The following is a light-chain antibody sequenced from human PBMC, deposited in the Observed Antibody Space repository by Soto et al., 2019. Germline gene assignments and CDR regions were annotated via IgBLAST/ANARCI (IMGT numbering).Light chain of an antibody. CDR3: QQYNNWPRT. J-gene: IGKJ1*01. Sequence: EIVMTQSPATLSVSPGERATLSCRASQSVSSNFAWYQQKPGQAPRLLIYGASTRATGIPARFSGSGSGTEFTLTISSLQSEDFAVYYCQQYNNWPRTLGQGTKVEIK. CDR2: GAS. V-gene: IGKV3-15*01. CDR1: QSVSSN.